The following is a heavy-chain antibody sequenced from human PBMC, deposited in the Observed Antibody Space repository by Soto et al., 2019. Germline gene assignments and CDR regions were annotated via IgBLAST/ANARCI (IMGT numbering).Heavy chain of an antibody. CDR2: IYPGASDT. Sequence: PGEYLKISCKGSAYSFTSYWIGWVRELHGKGLEWMGIIYPGASDTRYSPSFQGQVTISADKSISTAYLQWSSLQASDTAMYYCATRPYYYDSSGYQTRTGNYFYYRGQGTL. J-gene: IGHJ4*01. V-gene: IGHV5-51*01. CDR3: ATRPYYYDSSGYQTRTGNYFYY. CDR1: AYSFTSYW. D-gene: IGHD3-22*01.